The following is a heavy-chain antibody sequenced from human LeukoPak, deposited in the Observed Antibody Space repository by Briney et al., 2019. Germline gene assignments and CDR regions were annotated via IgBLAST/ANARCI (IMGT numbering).Heavy chain of an antibody. CDR2: INPNSGGT. V-gene: IGHV1-2*02. J-gene: IGHJ6*03. CDR3: ASLDVVVPAAIIHYYYYMDV. Sequence: ASVKVSCKASGYTFTGYYTHWVRQAPGQGLEWMGWINPNSGGTNYAQKFQGRVTMTRDTSISTAYMELSRLRSDDTAVYYCASLDVVVPAAIIHYYYYMDVWGKGTTVTVSS. CDR1: GYTFTGYY. D-gene: IGHD2-2*01.